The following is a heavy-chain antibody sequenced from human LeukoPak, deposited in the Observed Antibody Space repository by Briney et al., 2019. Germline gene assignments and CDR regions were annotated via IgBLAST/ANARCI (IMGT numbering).Heavy chain of an antibody. J-gene: IGHJ4*02. D-gene: IGHD4-17*01. V-gene: IGHV1-18*01. CDR2: IGVYSGDT. Sequence: ASVKVSCKTSRDTFSIYGMSWVRHAPGQGLEWMGWIGVYSGDTGYAQKFQGRLTLTRETSTSTVYMELRSLTSDDTAVYYCARDVTSSVTHSMGRIFEYWGQGSLVTVSS. CDR3: ARDVTSSVTHSMGRIFEY. CDR1: RDTFSIYG.